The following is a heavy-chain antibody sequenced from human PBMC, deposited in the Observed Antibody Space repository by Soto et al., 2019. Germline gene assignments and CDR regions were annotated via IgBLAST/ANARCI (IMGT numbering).Heavy chain of an antibody. J-gene: IGHJ4*02. Sequence: GGSLRLSCAASGFTFSSYALSWVRQAPGKGLEGVSDISGSGGRTHYADSVKGRFTISRDNSKNTLYLQMNSLRAEDTAVYYCAKDKFSKYYDFYHDYWGQGTLVTVSS. CDR1: GFTFSSYA. V-gene: IGHV3-23*01. CDR2: ISGSGGRT. CDR3: AKDKFSKYYDFYHDY. D-gene: IGHD3-3*01.